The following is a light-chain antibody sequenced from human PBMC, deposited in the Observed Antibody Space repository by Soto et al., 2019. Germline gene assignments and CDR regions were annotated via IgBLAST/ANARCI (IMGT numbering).Light chain of an antibody. CDR3: QQYSQCPLT. CDR2: GVS. J-gene: IGKJ4*01. V-gene: IGKV3-15*01. Sequence: EIAMTQSPATLSVSPGERATLSCRARQSVTSNLAWYQQKPGQAPRLLMYGVSTRATGIPARFGGSGSATEFTLTISSLQSEDFAVYYCQQYSQCPLTFGGGTKVEIK. CDR1: QSVTSN.